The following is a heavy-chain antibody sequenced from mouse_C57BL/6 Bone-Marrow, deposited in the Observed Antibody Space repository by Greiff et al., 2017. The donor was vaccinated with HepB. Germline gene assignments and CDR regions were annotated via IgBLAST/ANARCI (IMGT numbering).Heavy chain of an antibody. Sequence: QQSGAELVMPGASVKLSCKASGYTFTSYWMHWVKQRPGQGLEWIGEIDPSDSYTNYNQKFKGKSTLTVDKSSSTAYMQLSSLTYEDSAVYYCTTVVAMDYWGQGTSVTVSS. J-gene: IGHJ4*01. D-gene: IGHD1-1*01. CDR1: GYTFTSYW. CDR2: IDPSDSYT. CDR3: TTVVAMDY. V-gene: IGHV1-69*01.